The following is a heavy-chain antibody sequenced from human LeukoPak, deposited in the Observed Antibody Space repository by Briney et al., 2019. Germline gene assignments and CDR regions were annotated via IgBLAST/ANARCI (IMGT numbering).Heavy chain of an antibody. D-gene: IGHD3-10*01. CDR3: ARSLTYYYGSGSSNWFDP. CDR2: IVVGSGNT. Sequence: SVKVSCKASGFTFTSSAVQWVRQARGQRLEWIGWIVVGSGNTNYAQKSQERVTITRDMSTSTAYMELSSLRSEDTAVYYCARSLTYYYGSGSSNWFDPWGQGTLVTVSS. V-gene: IGHV1-58*01. CDR1: GFTFTSSA. J-gene: IGHJ5*02.